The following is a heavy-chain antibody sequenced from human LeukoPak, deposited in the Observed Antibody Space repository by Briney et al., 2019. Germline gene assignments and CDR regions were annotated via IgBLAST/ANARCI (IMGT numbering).Heavy chain of an antibody. Sequence: PSETLSLTCTVSGGSISSSSYYWGWIHQPPGKGLEWIGSIYYSGSTYYNPSLKSRVTISVDTSKNQFSLKLSSVTAADTAVYYCARSGYDPDFDYWGQGTLVTVSS. V-gene: IGHV4-39*01. CDR3: ARSGYDPDFDY. J-gene: IGHJ4*02. CDR2: IYYSGST. D-gene: IGHD5-12*01. CDR1: GGSISSSSYY.